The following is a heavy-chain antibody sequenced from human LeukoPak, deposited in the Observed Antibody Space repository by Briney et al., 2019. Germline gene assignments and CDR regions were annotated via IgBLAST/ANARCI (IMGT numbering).Heavy chain of an antibody. CDR1: GFTFSIYE. Sequence: GGSLRLSCAASGFTFSIYEMNWVRQAPGKGLEWVSYISSSGSTIYYADSVKGRFTISRDNAKNSLYLQMNSLRAEDTAVYYCARDSSYYGSGSFSDWGQGTLVTVSS. J-gene: IGHJ4*02. V-gene: IGHV3-48*03. CDR3: ARDSSYYGSGSFSD. D-gene: IGHD3-10*01. CDR2: ISSSGSTI.